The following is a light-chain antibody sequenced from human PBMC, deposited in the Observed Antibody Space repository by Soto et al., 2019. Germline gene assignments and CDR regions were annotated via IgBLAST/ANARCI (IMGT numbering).Light chain of an antibody. CDR3: SSYTSSSTAG. V-gene: IGLV2-14*01. CDR2: DVS. Sequence: QSVLTQPASVSGSPGQSITISCTGTSSDVGGYNYVSWHQQHPGKAPKLMIYDVSNRPSGVSNRFSGSKSGNTASLTISGLQAEDEADYYCSSYTSSSTAGFGTGTKVTVL. CDR1: SSDVGGYNY. J-gene: IGLJ1*01.